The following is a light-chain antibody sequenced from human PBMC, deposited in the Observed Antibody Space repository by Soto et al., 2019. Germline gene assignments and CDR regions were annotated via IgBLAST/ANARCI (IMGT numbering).Light chain of an antibody. CDR3: QTWGTGIQV. V-gene: IGLV4-69*01. J-gene: IGLJ1*01. CDR2: LNSDGSH. CDR1: SGHSSYA. Sequence: QPVLTQSPSASASLGASVKLTCTLSSGHSSYAIAWHQQQPEKGPRYLMKLNSDGSHSKGDGIPDRFSGSSSGAERYLTISSFQSEDEADYYSQTWGTGIQVFGTGTKVTVL.